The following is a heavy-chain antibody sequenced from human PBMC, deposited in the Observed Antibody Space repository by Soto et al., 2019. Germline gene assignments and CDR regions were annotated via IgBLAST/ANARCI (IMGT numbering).Heavy chain of an antibody. Sequence: ASVKVSCKASGVTFSRYAISWVRHPPGPGLEWMGWINPNSGGTNYAQKFHGRVTMTRDTCISTAYMELRRLRSDDSAVYYCERGGVHCSGTTCYADWGQGTLVTVSS. D-gene: IGHD2-2*01. CDR1: GVTFSRYA. CDR3: ERGGVHCSGTTCYAD. CDR2: INPNSGGT. V-gene: IGHV1-2*02. J-gene: IGHJ4*02.